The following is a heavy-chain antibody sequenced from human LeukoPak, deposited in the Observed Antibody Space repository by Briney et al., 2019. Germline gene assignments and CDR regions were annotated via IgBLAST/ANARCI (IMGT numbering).Heavy chain of an antibody. Sequence: SETLSLTCTVSGGAIRSHYWNWIRQPAGKGLEWIGRIYSSGYTNDNPFLKSRITMSVDMSKNQFSLRPNSVTAADTAVYYCARGEHSVDSWGQGRLVTVSS. D-gene: IGHD1/OR15-1a*01. CDR3: ARGEHSVDS. J-gene: IGHJ4*02. V-gene: IGHV4-4*07. CDR1: GGAIRSHY. CDR2: IYSSGYT.